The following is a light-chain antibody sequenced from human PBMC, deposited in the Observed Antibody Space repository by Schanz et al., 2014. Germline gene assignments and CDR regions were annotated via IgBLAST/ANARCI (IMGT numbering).Light chain of an antibody. CDR3: SSYTSSSTLL. J-gene: IGLJ2*01. CDR2: DVS. Sequence: QSVLTQPASVSGSPGQWITISCTGTSSDVGGYNYVSWFQQHAGKAPKVMIYDVSNRPSGVSHRFSGSKSGNTASLTISGLQPEDEADYYCSSYTSSSTLLFGGGTKLTVL. CDR1: SSDVGGYNY. V-gene: IGLV2-14*01.